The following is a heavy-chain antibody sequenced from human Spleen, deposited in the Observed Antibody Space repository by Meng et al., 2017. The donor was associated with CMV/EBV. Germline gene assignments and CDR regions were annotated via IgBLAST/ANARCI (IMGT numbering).Heavy chain of an antibody. CDR1: TFSSSS. J-gene: IGHJ4*02. V-gene: IGHV1-69*05. Sequence: TFSSSSLMWVRQAPGQGLEWMGGLTPAFETADYAQKFRDRVTISTDDSATTAYMEMSSLGSEDTAVYFCARGPRITVGGVIIWPLEDWGQGTLVTVSS. CDR2: LTPAFETA. CDR3: ARGPRITVGGVIIWPLED. D-gene: IGHD3-16*02.